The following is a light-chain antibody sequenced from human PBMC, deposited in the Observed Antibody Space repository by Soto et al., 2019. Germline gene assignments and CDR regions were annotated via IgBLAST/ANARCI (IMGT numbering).Light chain of an antibody. CDR2: AAS. V-gene: IGKV1-9*01. Sequence: DIQLTQSPSFLSASVGDRVSITCRASQGISSYLAWYQQKPGKAPKLLIYAASTLQSGVPSRFSGSRSGTEFTLTISSLQPEDFATYYCQQFNNYPLTFGQGTRLEIK. J-gene: IGKJ5*01. CDR3: QQFNNYPLT. CDR1: QGISSY.